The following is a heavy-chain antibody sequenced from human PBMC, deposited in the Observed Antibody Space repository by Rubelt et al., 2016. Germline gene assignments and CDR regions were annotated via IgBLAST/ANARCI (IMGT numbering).Heavy chain of an antibody. Sequence: QVQLVQSGAEVKKPGASVKVSCKVSGYTLTELSMHWVRQAPGKGLEWMGGFDPEDGETIYAQKFQGRVTSTDDTSTDTAYMGRSSRRSEDTAVYYRATIGLEWLLEDYWGQGTLVTVSS. CDR2: FDPEDGET. V-gene: IGHV1-24*01. D-gene: IGHD3-3*01. J-gene: IGHJ4*02. CDR3: ATIGLEWLLEDY. CDR1: GYTLTELS.